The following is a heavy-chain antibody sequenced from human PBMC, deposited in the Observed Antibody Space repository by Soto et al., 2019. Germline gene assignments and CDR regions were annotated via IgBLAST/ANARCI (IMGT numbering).Heavy chain of an antibody. CDR3: ARSALVTPYSGYDYNWFDP. CDR2: IDPSDSYT. Sequence: PGESLKISCKGSGYSFTSYWISWVRQMPGKGLEWMGRIDPSDSYTNYSPSFQGHATISADKSISTAYLQWSSLKASDTAMYYCARSALVTPYSGYDYNWFDPWGQGTLVTVSS. J-gene: IGHJ5*02. CDR1: GYSFTSYW. V-gene: IGHV5-10-1*01. D-gene: IGHD5-12*01.